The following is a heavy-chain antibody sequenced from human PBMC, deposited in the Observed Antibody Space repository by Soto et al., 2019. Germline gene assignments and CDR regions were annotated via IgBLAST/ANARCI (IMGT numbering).Heavy chain of an antibody. CDR1: RFTFTSSA. D-gene: IGHD4-4*01. Sequence: SVKVSCKASRFTFTSSAVQWVRQARGQRLEWIGWIVVGSGNTNYAQKFQERVTITRDMSTSTAYMELSSLRSEDTAVYYCAAGPPHDYSNSLDYWGQGTLVTVSS. CDR2: IVVGSGNT. CDR3: AAGPPHDYSNSLDY. V-gene: IGHV1-58*01. J-gene: IGHJ4*02.